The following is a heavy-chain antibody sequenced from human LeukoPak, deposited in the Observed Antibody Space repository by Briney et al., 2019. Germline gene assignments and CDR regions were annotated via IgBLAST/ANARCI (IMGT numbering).Heavy chain of an antibody. CDR2: ISDSGGST. CDR3: AKDYQRLETTGYFDY. V-gene: IGHV3-23*01. Sequence: GVSLRLSCAASGFTFSSYAMSWVRQAPGKGLEWVSTISDSGGSTYCADSVKGRFTISRDNSKNTLYLQMNSLRDEDTAVYYCAKDYQRLETTGYFDYWGQGTLVTVSS. D-gene: IGHD2-2*01. J-gene: IGHJ4*02. CDR1: GFTFSSYA.